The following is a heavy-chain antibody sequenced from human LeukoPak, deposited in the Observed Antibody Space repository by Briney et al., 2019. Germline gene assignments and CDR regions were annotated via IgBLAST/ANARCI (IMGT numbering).Heavy chain of an antibody. CDR2: IYHSGST. J-gene: IGHJ4*02. D-gene: IGHD1-26*01. Sequence: PSETLSLTCAVSGYSISSGYYWGWIRQPPGKGLEWIGSIYHSGSTYYNPSLKSRVTISVDTSKNQFSLKLSSVTAADTAVYYCASERSYSWGQGTLVTVSS. CDR1: GYSISSGYY. V-gene: IGHV4-38-2*01. CDR3: ASERSYS.